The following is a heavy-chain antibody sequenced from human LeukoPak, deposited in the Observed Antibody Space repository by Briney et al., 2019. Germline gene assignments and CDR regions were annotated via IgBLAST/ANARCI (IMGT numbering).Heavy chain of an antibody. D-gene: IGHD6-19*01. CDR1: GFTFSDYW. CDR2: LNQGGSET. CDR3: ARALTGYSSGWYSP. V-gene: IGHV3-7*01. J-gene: IGHJ5*02. Sequence: GGSLRLSCAASGFTFSDYWMTWVRQAPGKGLEWVANLNQGGSETYYVDSVKGRFTISRDNAKNSLYLQMNSLRAEDTAVYYCARALTGYSSGWYSPWGQGTLVTVSS.